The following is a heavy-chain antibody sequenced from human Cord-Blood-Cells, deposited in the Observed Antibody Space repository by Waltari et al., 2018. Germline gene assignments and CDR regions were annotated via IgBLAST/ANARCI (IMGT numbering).Heavy chain of an antibody. CDR3: ARYCSSTSCYGYYYYYYGMDV. CDR2: IIPIFGTA. V-gene: IGHV1-69*06. J-gene: IGHJ6*02. Sequence: EYMGGIIPIFGTANYAQKFQGRVTITADKSTSTAYMELSSLRSEDTAMYYCARYCSSTSCYGYYYYYYGMDVWGQGTTVTVSS. D-gene: IGHD2-2*01.